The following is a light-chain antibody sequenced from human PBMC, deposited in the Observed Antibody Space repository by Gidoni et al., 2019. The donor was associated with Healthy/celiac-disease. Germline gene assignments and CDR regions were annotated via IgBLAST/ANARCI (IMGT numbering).Light chain of an antibody. Sequence: SYVLTQPPSVSVAPGQTARITCGGNNIGSKSVHCYQQKPGQAPVLVVYDDGDRPSGIPERFSGSNSGNTATLTISRGEAGDEADYYCQVWDSSSDHVVFGGGTKLTVL. CDR1: NIGSKS. CDR2: DDG. CDR3: QVWDSSSDHVV. J-gene: IGLJ2*01. V-gene: IGLV3-21*02.